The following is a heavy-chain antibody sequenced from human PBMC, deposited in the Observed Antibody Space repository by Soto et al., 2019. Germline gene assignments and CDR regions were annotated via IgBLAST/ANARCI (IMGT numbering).Heavy chain of an antibody. Sequence: LRFSRAAPRFTLSSYPIRWGRQPPGKGLEWVSAISGSGGSTYDADSVKGRLTISRDNSKNTLYLQMNSLRAEDTAVYYCAKGGAMIAYHMGYWGEGTLVTVS. D-gene: IGHD3-22*01. J-gene: IGHJ4*02. V-gene: IGHV3-23*01. CDR1: RFTLSSYP. CDR2: ISGSGGST. CDR3: AKGGAMIAYHMGY.